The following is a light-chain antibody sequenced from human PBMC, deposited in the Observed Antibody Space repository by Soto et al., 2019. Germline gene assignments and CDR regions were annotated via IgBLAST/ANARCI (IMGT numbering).Light chain of an antibody. J-gene: IGLJ3*02. CDR1: SSSIGNNY. Sequence: QSVLTQPPSVSAAPGQTVTISCSGSSSSIGNNYVSWYQQLPGTAPKLLIYENNKRPSGIPDRFSGSKSGTSATLVITGLQTGDEADYYCGTWDSSLSAGRVFGGGTKLTVL. CDR2: ENN. CDR3: GTWDSSLSAGRV. V-gene: IGLV1-51*02.